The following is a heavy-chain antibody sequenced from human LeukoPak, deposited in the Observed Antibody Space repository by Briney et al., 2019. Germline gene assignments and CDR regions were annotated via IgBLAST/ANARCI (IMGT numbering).Heavy chain of an antibody. V-gene: IGHV1-2*02. J-gene: IGHJ3*02. Sequence: ASVKVSYKASGYTFTGYYIHWVRQAPGQGLEWMGWINPNSGGTNYAQKFQGRVTMTRDTSISTAYMELSRLRSDDTAVYYCARDRKVRGVTAKDAFDIWGQGTMVTVSS. CDR2: INPNSGGT. D-gene: IGHD3-10*01. CDR3: ARDRKVRGVTAKDAFDI. CDR1: GYTFTGYY.